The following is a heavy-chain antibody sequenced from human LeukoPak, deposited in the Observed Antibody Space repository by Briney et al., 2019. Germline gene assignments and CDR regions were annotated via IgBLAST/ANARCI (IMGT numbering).Heavy chain of an antibody. CDR1: GGSINNPPYS. J-gene: IGHJ6*03. CDR3: PRVSQGYTISSRGGYYYYYMDV. CDR2: VYPSGST. V-gene: IGHV4-61*09. Sequence: SQTLSLTCTVSGGSINNPPYSWGWIRQPAGRGLEWIGQVYPSGSTDYNPSNPSLKSRVTMSVDTSKNQFSLKLNSVTAADTAVYYCPRVSQGYTISSRGGYYYYYMDVWGKGTTVTASS. D-gene: IGHD6-6*01.